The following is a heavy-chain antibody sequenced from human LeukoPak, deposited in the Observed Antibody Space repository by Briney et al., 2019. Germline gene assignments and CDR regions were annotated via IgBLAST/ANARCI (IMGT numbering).Heavy chain of an antibody. CDR1: GXSVTSNY. Sequence: PGGSLRLSCSASGXSVTSNYVSWVRQAPGKGLQWVSVIYSGGGTDYAGSVRGRFTISRDNSKNMLHLQMDNLRAEDTAVYYCARGFHFYASGTYSGAFDYWGQGTLVTVSS. V-gene: IGHV3-53*01. CDR2: IYSGGGT. J-gene: IGHJ4*02. D-gene: IGHD3-10*01. CDR3: ARGFHFYASGTYSGAFDY.